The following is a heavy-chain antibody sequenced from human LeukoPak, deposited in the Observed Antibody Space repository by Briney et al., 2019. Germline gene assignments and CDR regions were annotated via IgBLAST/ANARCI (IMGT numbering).Heavy chain of an antibody. CDR3: ARDLWDYGSGSRNWFDP. CDR1: GYTFTSYD. J-gene: IGHJ5*02. V-gene: IGHV1-8*01. Sequence: ASVKVSCKASGYTFTSYDINWVRQATGQGLEWMGWMNPNSGNTGYAQKFQGRVTVTGNTSISTAYMELSGLRSEDTAVYYCARDLWDYGSGSRNWFDPWGQGTLVTVSS. CDR2: MNPNSGNT. D-gene: IGHD3-10*01.